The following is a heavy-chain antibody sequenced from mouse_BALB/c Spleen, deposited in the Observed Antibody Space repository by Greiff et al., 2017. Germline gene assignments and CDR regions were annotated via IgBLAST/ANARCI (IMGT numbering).Heavy chain of an antibody. D-gene: IGHD4-1*01. CDR3: ASPNWSYWYFDV. Sequence: EVHLVESGGGLVQPGGSLRLSCATSGFTFTDYYMSWVRQPPGKALEWLGFIRNKANGYTTEYSASVKGRFTISRDNSQSILYLQMNTLRAEDSATYYCASPNWSYWYFDVWGAGTTVTVSS. CDR1: GFTFTDYY. V-gene: IGHV7-3*02. J-gene: IGHJ1*01. CDR2: IRNKANGYTT.